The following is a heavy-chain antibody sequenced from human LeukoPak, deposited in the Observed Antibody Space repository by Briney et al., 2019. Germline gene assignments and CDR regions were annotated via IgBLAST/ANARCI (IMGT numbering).Heavy chain of an antibody. J-gene: IGHJ5*02. CDR3: ARVWSGSDTWFDP. CDR2: MNSNSGNT. D-gene: IGHD3-3*01. CDR1: GYTFTSYD. Sequence: GASVKVSCKTSGYTFTSYDINWVRPATGQGLEWMGWMNSNSGNTGYGQKFQGRLTMTRNTSISTAYMELSSLRSEDTAVYYCARVWSGSDTWFDPWGQGTLVTVSS. V-gene: IGHV1-8*01.